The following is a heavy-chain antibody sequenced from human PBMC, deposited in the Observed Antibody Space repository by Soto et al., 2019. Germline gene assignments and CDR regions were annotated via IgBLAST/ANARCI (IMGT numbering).Heavy chain of an antibody. J-gene: IGHJ6*02. V-gene: IGHV3-23*01. CDR1: GFNFSSDS. CDR3: AKGRSYYYYYGVDV. Sequence: GGSLRLSCAASGFNFSSDSMSWVRQAPGKGLEWVSAISDGGDRIYYVDSVKGRFTISRDNSKSTLYLQMNSLRAEDTALYYCAKGRSYYYYYGVDVWGQGTTVTVSS. CDR2: ISDGGDRI.